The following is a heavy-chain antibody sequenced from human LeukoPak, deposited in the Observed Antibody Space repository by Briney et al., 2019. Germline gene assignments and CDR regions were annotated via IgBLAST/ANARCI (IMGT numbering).Heavy chain of an antibody. CDR1: GFTFSNAW. Sequence: PGGSLRLSCAASGFTFSNAWMSWVRQAPGKGLEWVSYISSSGGSIYYADSVKGRFTISRDNAKNSLYLQMNSLRAEDTAVYYCARDRTAKIPRAFDIWGQGTMVTVSS. J-gene: IGHJ3*02. V-gene: IGHV3-11*04. D-gene: IGHD5-18*01. CDR3: ARDRTAKIPRAFDI. CDR2: ISSSGGSI.